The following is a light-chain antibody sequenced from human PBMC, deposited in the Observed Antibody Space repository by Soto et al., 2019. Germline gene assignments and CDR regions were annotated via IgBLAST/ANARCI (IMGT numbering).Light chain of an antibody. CDR3: QQYGSSPRT. CDR2: DGF. CDR1: QSVSSSR. Sequence: LAPGERATLSCGASQSVSSSRLAWYQQKPALAPRLLIYDGFLRATGIPDRFSGSGSGTDFTLTISRLEPEDFAVYYCQQYGSSPRTFGQGTKVDIK. J-gene: IGKJ1*01. V-gene: IGKV3D-20*01.